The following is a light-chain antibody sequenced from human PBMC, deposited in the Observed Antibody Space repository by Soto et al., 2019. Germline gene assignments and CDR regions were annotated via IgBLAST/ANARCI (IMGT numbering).Light chain of an antibody. V-gene: IGKV1-33*01. CDR3: QQYNSYSIT. CDR2: DAS. Sequence: DVRMTQSPSSVSSSLGGRVTITFRASQDITNCLNLYQQKPGKAPNLLIYDASFLETGVPSRFSGSGSGTEFPLTISSLQPDDFATYYCQQYNSYSITFGQGTRLEIK. CDR1: QDITNC. J-gene: IGKJ5*01.